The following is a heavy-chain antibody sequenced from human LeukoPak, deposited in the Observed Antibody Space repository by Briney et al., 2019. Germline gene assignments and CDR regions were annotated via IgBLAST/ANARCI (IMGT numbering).Heavy chain of an antibody. V-gene: IGHV1-69*05. J-gene: IGHJ4*02. CDR3: EGEFSYDSSGFYYLN. CDR1: GGTFRTYA. CDR2: IIPIFGTA. D-gene: IGHD3-22*01. Sequence: SVKVSCKASGGTFRTYAISWVRQAPGQGLEWMGGIIPIFGTANFAQKFQGRVTITNDESTRTAYMELSSLRSEDTAVYYCEGEFSYDSSGFYYLNWGQGTLVAVSS.